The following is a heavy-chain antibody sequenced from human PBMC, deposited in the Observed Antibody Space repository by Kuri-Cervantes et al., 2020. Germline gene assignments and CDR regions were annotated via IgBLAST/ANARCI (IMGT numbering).Heavy chain of an antibody. J-gene: IGHJ6*02. CDR1: GGSISSYY. CDR2: IYYSGST. Sequence: SETLSLTCTVSGGSISSYYWSWIRQRPGKGLEWIGYIYYSGSTNYNPSLKSRVTISVDTSKNQFSLKLSSVTAADTAVYYCARDQPYYGSGSYSHYYYYGMDVWGQGTTVTVSS. D-gene: IGHD3-10*01. V-gene: IGHV4-59*12. CDR3: ARDQPYYGSGSYSHYYYYGMDV.